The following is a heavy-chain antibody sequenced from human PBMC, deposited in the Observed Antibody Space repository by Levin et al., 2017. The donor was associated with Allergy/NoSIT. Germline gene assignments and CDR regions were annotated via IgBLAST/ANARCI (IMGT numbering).Heavy chain of an antibody. CDR1: GFTFSDYY. D-gene: IGHD2-21*02. J-gene: IGHJ4*02. CDR2: ISNSGGAI. CDR3: ARGTAPPDY. V-gene: IGHV3-11*01. Sequence: PGESLKISCEVSGFTFSDYYMIWIRQAPGKGLEWVSDISNSGGAIYYADSVKGRFTISRDNAKNSLYLQMNSLRVEDTAVYYCARGTAPPDYWGQGTLVTVSS.